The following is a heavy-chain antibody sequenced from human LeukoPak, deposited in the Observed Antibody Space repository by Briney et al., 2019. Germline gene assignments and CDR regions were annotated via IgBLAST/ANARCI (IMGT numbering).Heavy chain of an antibody. CDR1: GGSISSCY. D-gene: IGHD3-10*02. Sequence: PSETLSLTRTVSGGSISSCYWSWIRQPPGKGLEWIGYIYYSGSTNYNPSLKSRVTISVDTSKNQFSLKLSSVTAADTAVYYCARGLFGELLPPYPTYYYYYYMDVWGKGTTVTISS. V-gene: IGHV4-59*01. CDR2: IYYSGST. CDR3: ARGLFGELLPPYPTYYYYYYMDV. J-gene: IGHJ6*03.